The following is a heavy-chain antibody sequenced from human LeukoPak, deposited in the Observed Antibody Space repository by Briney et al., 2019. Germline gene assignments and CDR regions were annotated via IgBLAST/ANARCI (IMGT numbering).Heavy chain of an antibody. CDR1: GGSISSYY. CDR3: ARDPMAGTFRVFDI. D-gene: IGHD6-19*01. Sequence: SETLSLTCTVSGGSISSYYWSWIRQPAGKGLEWIGRIYSRGSTNYNPSLQSRVTMSVDTSKNQISLKLNSVTAADTAVYYCARDPMAGTFRVFDIWGQRTMVSVSS. V-gene: IGHV4-4*07. CDR2: IYSRGST. J-gene: IGHJ3*02.